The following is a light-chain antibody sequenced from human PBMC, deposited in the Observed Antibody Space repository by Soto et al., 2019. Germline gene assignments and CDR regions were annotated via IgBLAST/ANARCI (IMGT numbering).Light chain of an antibody. Sequence: EFVFTQSPGTLSLSPGERVTLSCRASQGIGDTLAWYQQKPGQAPRLLIYGASARALGIPARFSGSGSGTECSFTVTRLQSEDFAVYYCQQYDQWPITFGQGTRLEIK. CDR1: QGIGDT. CDR3: QQYDQWPIT. CDR2: GAS. J-gene: IGKJ5*01. V-gene: IGKV3-15*01.